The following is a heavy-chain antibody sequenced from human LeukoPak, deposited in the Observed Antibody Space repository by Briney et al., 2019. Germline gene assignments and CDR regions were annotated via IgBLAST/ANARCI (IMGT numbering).Heavy chain of an antibody. CDR2: IWYDGSNK. V-gene: IGHV3-33*01. D-gene: IGHD2-2*02. Sequence: GGSLRLSCAASGFTFSSYGMHWVRQAPGKGLEWVAVIWYDGSNKYYADSVKGRFTISRDNSKNTLYLQMNSLRAEDTAVYYCARGLKYCSSTSCYRAYYYYGMDVWGQGTTVTVSS. J-gene: IGHJ6*02. CDR3: ARGLKYCSSTSCYRAYYYYGMDV. CDR1: GFTFSSYG.